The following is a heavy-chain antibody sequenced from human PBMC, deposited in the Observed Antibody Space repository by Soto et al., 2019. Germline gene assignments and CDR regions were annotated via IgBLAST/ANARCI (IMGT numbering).Heavy chain of an antibody. D-gene: IGHD3-3*01. CDR3: ARDGGTGYDFWSGYYSSFYFDY. V-gene: IGHV1-18*01. Sequence: QVPLVQSGAEVKKPGASVKVSCKASGYTFTSYGISWVRQAPGQGLEWMGWISAYNGNTNYAQKLQGRVTMTTDTSTSTAYMELRSLRSDDTAVYYCARDGGTGYDFWSGYYSSFYFDYWGQGTLVTVSS. CDR2: ISAYNGNT. J-gene: IGHJ4*02. CDR1: GYTFTSYG.